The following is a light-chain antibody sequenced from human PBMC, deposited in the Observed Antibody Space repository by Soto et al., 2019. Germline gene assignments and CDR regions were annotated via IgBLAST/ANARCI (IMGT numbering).Light chain of an antibody. CDR2: DVS. CDR1: SSDVGGYNY. J-gene: IGLJ2*01. V-gene: IGLV2-14*01. CDR3: SSYTSSSTLVV. Sequence: QPVLTQPASVSGSPGQSITISCTGTSSDVGGYNYVSWYQQHPGKAPKLMIYDVSNRPSGVPNRFSGSKSGNTASLTISGLQAEDEADYYCSSYTSSSTLVVFGGGTKVTVL.